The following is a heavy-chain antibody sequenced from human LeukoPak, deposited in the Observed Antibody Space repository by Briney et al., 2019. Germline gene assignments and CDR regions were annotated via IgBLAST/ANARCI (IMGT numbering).Heavy chain of an antibody. CDR3: ASRYLEWTPVAFDI. Sequence: SVKVSCKASGGTFSSYAISWVRQAPGQGLEWMGRIIPIFGTANYAQKFQGRVTITTDESTSTAYMELSSLRSEDAAVYYCASRYLEWTPVAFDIWGQGTMVTVSS. V-gene: IGHV1-69*05. CDR1: GGTFSSYA. D-gene: IGHD3-3*01. J-gene: IGHJ3*02. CDR2: IIPIFGTA.